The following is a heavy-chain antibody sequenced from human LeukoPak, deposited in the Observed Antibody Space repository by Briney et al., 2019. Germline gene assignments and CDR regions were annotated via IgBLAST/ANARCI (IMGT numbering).Heavy chain of an antibody. CDR2: IWYDGSNK. J-gene: IGHJ4*02. Sequence: PGSSLRLSCEASGFTFSSYGMHWVRQAPGKGLEWVAVIWYDGSNKYYADYVKGRFTISRDNSKNTLYLQMNSLRAEDTAVYYCARTPGGCSVGSSYSGSFDYWGQGTLVTVSS. D-gene: IGHD2-15*01. V-gene: IGHV3-33*01. CDR3: ARTPGGCSVGSSYSGSFDY. CDR1: GFTFSSYG.